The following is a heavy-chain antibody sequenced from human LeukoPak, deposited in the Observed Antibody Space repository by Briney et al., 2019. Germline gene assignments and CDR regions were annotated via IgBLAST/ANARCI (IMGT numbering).Heavy chain of an antibody. D-gene: IGHD2-2*01. J-gene: IGHJ3*02. CDR2: IYYSGST. CDR1: GGSISSYY. Sequence: SETLSLTCTVSGGSISSYYWSWIRQPPGKGLEWIGYIYYSGSTNYNPSLKSRVTISVDTSKNQFSLKLSSVTAADTAVYYCARDRYCSSTSCYEGAFDIWGQGTMVTVSS. V-gene: IGHV4-59*01. CDR3: ARDRYCSSTSCYEGAFDI.